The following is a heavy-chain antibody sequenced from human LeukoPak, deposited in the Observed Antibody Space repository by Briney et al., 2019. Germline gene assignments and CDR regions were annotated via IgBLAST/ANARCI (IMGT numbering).Heavy chain of an antibody. V-gene: IGHV4-39*01. J-gene: IGHJ3*02. D-gene: IGHD5-18*01. CDR3: ARRIQLWLSKDAFDI. Sequence: PSETLSLTCTVSGGSISSSSYYWGWIRQPPGKGLEWIGSIYYSGSTYYNPSLKSRVTISVDTSKNQFSLKLSSVTAADTAVYYCARRIQLWLSKDAFDIWGQGTMVTVSS. CDR2: IYYSGST. CDR1: GGSISSSSYY.